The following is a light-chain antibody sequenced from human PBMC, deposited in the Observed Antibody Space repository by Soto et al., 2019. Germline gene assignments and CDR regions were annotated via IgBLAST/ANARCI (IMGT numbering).Light chain of an antibody. J-gene: IGKJ4*01. V-gene: IGKV3-15*01. CDR3: QQYNNWDT. CDR2: GAS. Sequence: EIVMTQFRATLSVSPGERATLSCRASQSVSSNLLWYQQKPGQPPRLLIYGASTRDTGIPARFSGSGSGTEFTPATNSLHSKDVAFYYWQQYNNWDTCGGGTKVEI. CDR1: QSVSSN.